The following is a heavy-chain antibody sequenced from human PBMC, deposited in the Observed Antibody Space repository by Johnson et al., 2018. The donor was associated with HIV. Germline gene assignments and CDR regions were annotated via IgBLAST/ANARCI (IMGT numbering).Heavy chain of an antibody. Sequence: QVQLVESGGGLVKPGGSLRLSCAASGFTFSDYYMSWIRPAPGTGLAWVSYISSSGSTIYYADSVKGRFTISRDNAKNSLYLQMNSLRAEDTAVYYCARTLLLWFGETYDAFDIWGQGTMVTVSS. D-gene: IGHD3-10*01. CDR3: ARTLLLWFGETYDAFDI. V-gene: IGHV3-11*04. CDR1: GFTFSDYY. CDR2: ISSSGSTI. J-gene: IGHJ3*02.